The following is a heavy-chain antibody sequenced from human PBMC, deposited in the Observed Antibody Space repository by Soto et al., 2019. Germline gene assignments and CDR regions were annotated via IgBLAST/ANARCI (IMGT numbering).Heavy chain of an antibody. CDR3: GRLLGYSSSWYQFDY. Sequence: PSETLSLTCAVYGWSFSGYYWGWIRQPPGKGLEWIGSIYYSGSTYYNPSLKSRVTISVDTSKNQFSLKLSSVTAADTAVYYCGRLLGYSSSWYQFDYWGQGTLVTGSS. V-gene: IGHV4-39*01. D-gene: IGHD6-13*01. J-gene: IGHJ4*02. CDR2: IYYSGST. CDR1: GWSFSGYY.